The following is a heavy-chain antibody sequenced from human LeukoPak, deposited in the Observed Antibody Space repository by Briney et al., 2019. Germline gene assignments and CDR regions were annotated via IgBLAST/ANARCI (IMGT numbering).Heavy chain of an antibody. J-gene: IGHJ4*02. V-gene: IGHV3-48*02. D-gene: IGHD2-21*01. CDR1: GFTFNIYS. Sequence: GGSLRLSCAASGFTFNIYSMNWVRQAPGKGLEWISYITSNLATIRYADSVRGRFTISRDNAGKSPFLHRNSLRDDDTAVYYCARSVEGHFDYWGQGTLVTVSS. CDR3: ARSVEGHFDY. CDR2: ITSNLATI.